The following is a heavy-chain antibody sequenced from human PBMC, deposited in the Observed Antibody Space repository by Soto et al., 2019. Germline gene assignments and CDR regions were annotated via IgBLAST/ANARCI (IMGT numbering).Heavy chain of an antibody. CDR1: GFTFSSYA. CDR2: ISGSGGST. V-gene: IGHV3-23*01. J-gene: IGHJ1*01. CDR3: AKDEYSSSSEYFQH. Sequence: GGSLRLSCAASGFTFSSYAMSWVRQAPGKGLEWVSAISGSGGSTYYADSVKGRFTISRDNSKNTLYLQRNSLRAEDTAVYYCAKDEYSSSSEYFQHWGQGTLVTVSS. D-gene: IGHD6-6*01.